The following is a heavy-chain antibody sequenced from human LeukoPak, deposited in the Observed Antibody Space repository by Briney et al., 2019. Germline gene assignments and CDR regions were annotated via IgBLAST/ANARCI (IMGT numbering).Heavy chain of an antibody. Sequence: PGGSLRLSCAASGFTVSSNYMSWVRQAPGKGLEWVSVIYSGGSTYYADSVKGRFTISRDNSKNTLYLQMNSLRAEDTAVYYCATESTPYKYCSGGSCYRYYYGMDVWGQGTTVTVSS. D-gene: IGHD2-15*01. J-gene: IGHJ6*02. CDR1: GFTVSSNY. V-gene: IGHV3-53*01. CDR2: IYSGGST. CDR3: ATESTPYKYCSGGSCYRYYYGMDV.